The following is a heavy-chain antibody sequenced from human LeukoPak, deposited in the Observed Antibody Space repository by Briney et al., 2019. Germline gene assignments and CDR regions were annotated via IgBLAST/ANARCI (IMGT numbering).Heavy chain of an antibody. Sequence: GESLKISCKPSGYSFTSYWIGWVRQMPGKGLEWMVIIYPADSETRYSPSFQGQVTISADKSISTTCLQWSSLKASGTGIYYCASGGWVGATVFDYWGQGTRVSVPS. CDR3: ASGGWVGATVFDY. D-gene: IGHD1-26*01. CDR2: IYPADSET. V-gene: IGHV5-51*01. J-gene: IGHJ4*02. CDR1: GYSFTSYW.